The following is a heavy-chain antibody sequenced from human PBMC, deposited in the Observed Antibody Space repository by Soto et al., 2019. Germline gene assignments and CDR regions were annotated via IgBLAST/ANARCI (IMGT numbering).Heavy chain of an antibody. D-gene: IGHD1-26*01. V-gene: IGHV3-74*01. CDR1: GFTFSSYW. CDR3: VRDSYSGTPGIYYGMDV. J-gene: IGHJ6*02. Sequence: EVQLVESGGGLVQPGGSLRLSCAASGFTFSSYWMHWVRHAPGKGLVWVSRINTDGSATTNADSVKGRFTISRDNAKNTLYLQMNSLRGEDTAVYYCVRDSYSGTPGIYYGMDVWGQGPTVTVSS. CDR2: INTDGSAT.